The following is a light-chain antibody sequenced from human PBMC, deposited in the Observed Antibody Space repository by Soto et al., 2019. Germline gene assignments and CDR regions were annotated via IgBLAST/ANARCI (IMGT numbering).Light chain of an antibody. J-gene: IGKJ2*01. Sequence: EVVLTQSPGTLSLSPGERATLSCRASQSVTSKYLAWYQQRPGQAPRLLIYGASIRATGVPDRFSGSGSGTDFTLTITRLEPEDFAVYYCQQYGTSPLMYTFCQVTKLDIK. CDR3: QQYGTSPLMYT. V-gene: IGKV3-20*01. CDR2: GAS. CDR1: QSVTSKY.